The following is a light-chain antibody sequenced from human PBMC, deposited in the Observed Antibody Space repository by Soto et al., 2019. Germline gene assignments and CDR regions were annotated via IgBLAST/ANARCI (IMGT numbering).Light chain of an antibody. CDR3: FSYAGSSTPAV. Sequence: QSVLTQPASVSGSPGQSITISCTGTSSDVGSYNLVSWYQQHPGKAPKLMIYEGSKRPSGVSNRFSGSKSGNTASLTISGLQAEDEADYYCFSYAGSSTPAVFGGGTKVTVL. J-gene: IGLJ2*01. V-gene: IGLV2-23*01. CDR1: SSDVGSYNL. CDR2: EGS.